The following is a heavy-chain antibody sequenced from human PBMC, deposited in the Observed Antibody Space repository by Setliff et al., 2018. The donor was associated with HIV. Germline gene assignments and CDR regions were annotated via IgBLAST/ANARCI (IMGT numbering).Heavy chain of an antibody. CDR1: GFNFKNAW. J-gene: IGHJ3*02. V-gene: IGHV3-15*01. CDR3: ILLGMHGAFDI. Sequence: GGSLRLSCAGSGFNFKNAWMSWVRQAPGKGLEWVGRIKSRVDGETTAYAAPLKGRFTISRDDSKNTLYLQMDSLSPEDTAVYYCILLGMHGAFDIWGQGTMVTVS. CDR2: IKSRVDGETT. D-gene: IGHD7-27*01.